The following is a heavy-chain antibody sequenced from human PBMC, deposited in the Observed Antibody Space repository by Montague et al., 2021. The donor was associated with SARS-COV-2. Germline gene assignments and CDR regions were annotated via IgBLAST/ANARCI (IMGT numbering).Heavy chain of an antibody. Sequence: SLRLSCAASGFIFSNYAMSWVRQAPGKGLEWVSAISTTGYSTFYXXSLKGRFTISRDNSKNTLDLQMNSLRAEDTAVYYCAKHSSGYKRDFEYWGQGTLVTVSS. V-gene: IGHV3-23*01. J-gene: IGHJ4*02. CDR2: ISTTGYST. CDR3: AKHSSGYKRDFEY. D-gene: IGHD3-22*01. CDR1: GFIFSNYA.